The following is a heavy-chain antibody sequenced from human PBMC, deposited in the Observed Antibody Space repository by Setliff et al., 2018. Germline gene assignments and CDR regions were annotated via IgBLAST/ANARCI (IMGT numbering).Heavy chain of an antibody. CDR3: ARRVGSVGIQLPDY. D-gene: IGHD5-18*01. J-gene: IGHJ4*02. CDR1: GYTFTSYD. V-gene: IGHV1-8*02. CDR2: MNPNSGNT. Sequence: ASVKVSCKASGYTFTSYDINWVRQATGQGLEWMGWMNPNSGNTGYAQKFQGRVTMTRNTSISTAYMELSSLRSEDAAVYYCARRVGSVGIQLPDYWGQGALVTVSS.